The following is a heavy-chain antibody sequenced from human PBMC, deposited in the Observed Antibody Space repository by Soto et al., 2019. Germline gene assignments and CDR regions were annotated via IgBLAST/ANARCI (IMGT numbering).Heavy chain of an antibody. V-gene: IGHV3-30-3*01. CDR3: ASGTLFGDYTHYYYGMDV. D-gene: IGHD4-17*01. Sequence: GGSLRLSCAASGFTFSSYAMHWVRQAPGKGLEWAAVISYDGSNKYYADSVKGRFTISRDNSKNTLYLQMNSLRAEDTAVYYCASGTLFGDYTHYYYGMDVWGQGTTVTVSS. CDR1: GFTFSSYA. J-gene: IGHJ6*02. CDR2: ISYDGSNK.